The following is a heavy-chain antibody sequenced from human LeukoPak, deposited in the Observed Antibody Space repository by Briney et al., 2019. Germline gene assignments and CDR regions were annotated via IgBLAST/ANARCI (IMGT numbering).Heavy chain of an antibody. V-gene: IGHV3-23*01. D-gene: IGHD1-26*01. CDR1: GFTFSTNA. Sequence: GGSLRLSCLTSGFTFSTNAMSWVRQAPGKGLEWISGISGSGASTYYADSVTGRFTISRDNSRSTLYLQMNSLRGDDTAVYYCAKDVGKWESLHFFDYWGQGTLVTVSS. J-gene: IGHJ4*02. CDR3: AKDVGKWESLHFFDY. CDR2: ISGSGAST.